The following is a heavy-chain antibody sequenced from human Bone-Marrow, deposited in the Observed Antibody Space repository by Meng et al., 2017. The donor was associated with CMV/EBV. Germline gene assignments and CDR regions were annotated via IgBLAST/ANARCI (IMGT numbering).Heavy chain of an antibody. J-gene: IGHJ4*02. CDR3: ARYGYSSGLPDY. Sequence: SETLPLTCAVYGGFFSGYYWSWIRQPPGKGLEWIGEINHSGSTNYNPSLKSRVTISVDTSKNQFSLKLSSVTAADTAVYYCARYGYSSGLPDYWGQGTLVTVYS. CDR1: GGFFSGYY. CDR2: INHSGST. V-gene: IGHV4-34*01. D-gene: IGHD6-19*01.